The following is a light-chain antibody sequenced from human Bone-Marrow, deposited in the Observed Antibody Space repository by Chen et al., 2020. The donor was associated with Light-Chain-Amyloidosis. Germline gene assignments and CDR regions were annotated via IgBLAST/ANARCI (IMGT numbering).Light chain of an antibody. Sequence: SYELTQPPSVSVSPGKTARITCSGDDLPTKYVYWYQQKPGQAPVLVIHRDTERPSGISERFSGSSSGTTATLTISGFQAEDEADYHCQSADSSGTYEAIFGGGTKLTVL. CDR2: RDT. CDR3: QSADSSGTYEAI. CDR1: DLPTKY. V-gene: IGLV3-25*03. J-gene: IGLJ2*01.